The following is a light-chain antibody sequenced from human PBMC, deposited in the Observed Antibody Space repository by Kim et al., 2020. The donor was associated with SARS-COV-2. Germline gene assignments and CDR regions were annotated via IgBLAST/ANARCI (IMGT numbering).Light chain of an antibody. Sequence: IQMTQSPTSLSASVGDGVTITCRASQSVGNYLNWYQQKPGKAPKLLIYAASSLQSGVPSRFSGSGSGTDFTLTISSLQPEDFAIFYCQQSYSAPWTFGQGTKVDIK. CDR3: QQSYSAPWT. CDR2: AAS. CDR1: QSVGNY. V-gene: IGKV1-39*01. J-gene: IGKJ1*01.